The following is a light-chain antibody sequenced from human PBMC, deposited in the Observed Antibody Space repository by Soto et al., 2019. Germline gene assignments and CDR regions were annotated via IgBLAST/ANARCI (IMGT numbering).Light chain of an antibody. V-gene: IGKV1-5*01. J-gene: IGKJ1*01. CDR3: QQHNSYSPT. Sequence: DIQMTQSPSTLSASVGDRVTITCRASQSISSWLAWYQQKPGKAPKLQIYDASSLESGVPSRFSGSGSGTDFTLTISSLQPDDFATYYCQQHNSYSPTFGQGTKVEIK. CDR1: QSISSW. CDR2: DAS.